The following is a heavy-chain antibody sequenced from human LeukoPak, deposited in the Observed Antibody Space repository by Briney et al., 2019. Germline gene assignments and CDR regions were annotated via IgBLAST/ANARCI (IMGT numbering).Heavy chain of an antibody. CDR3: ARALLRPWFDP. CDR2: IYYSGST. CDR1: GGSISSYY. J-gene: IGHJ5*02. Sequence: PSETLSLTCTVSGGSISSYYWSWIRQPPGKGLEWIGYIYYSGSTNYNPSLKSRVTISVDTSKNQFSLQLSSVTAADTAVYYCARALLRPWFDPWGQGTLVTVSS. V-gene: IGHV4-59*01. D-gene: IGHD4-17*01.